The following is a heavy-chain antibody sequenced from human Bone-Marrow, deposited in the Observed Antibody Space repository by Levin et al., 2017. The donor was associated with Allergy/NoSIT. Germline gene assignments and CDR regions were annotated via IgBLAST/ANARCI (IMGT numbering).Heavy chain of an antibody. V-gene: IGHV3-30*04. Sequence: GESLKISCRTSGFTFSSYAMHWVRQAPGKGLEWVAFISDDGSTKYDADSLKGRLNISRDNSKNTLYLQINSLREDDTAVYFCARETPEGSIFFDYWGQGTLVTVSS. CDR3: ARETPEGSIFFDY. CDR1: GFTFSSYA. D-gene: IGHD2-15*01. J-gene: IGHJ4*02. CDR2: ISDDGSTK.